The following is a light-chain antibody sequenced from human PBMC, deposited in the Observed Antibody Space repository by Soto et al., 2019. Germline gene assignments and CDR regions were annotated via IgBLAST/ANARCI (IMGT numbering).Light chain of an antibody. Sequence: QSVLTQPPSVSGSPGLSVTISCTGTSSDVGSYNRVSWYQQPPGTAPRLMIYEVTNRPSGVPDRFSGSKSGNTASLTISGLQAEDEADYYCSSYTSSSSLIFGGGTKLTVL. CDR3: SSYTSSSSLI. CDR1: SSDVGSYNR. CDR2: EVT. V-gene: IGLV2-18*02. J-gene: IGLJ2*01.